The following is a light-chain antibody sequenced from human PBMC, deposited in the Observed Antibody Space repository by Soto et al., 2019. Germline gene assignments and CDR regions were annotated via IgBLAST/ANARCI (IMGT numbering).Light chain of an antibody. CDR2: GNS. J-gene: IGLJ3*02. CDR3: QSYDMSLSGWV. CDR1: TSNIGTGYD. Sequence: QSVLTQPPSVSGAPGQRVTISCTGSTSNIGTGYDVHWYQQLPGTAPKLLIYGNSKRPSGVPDRISGSKSGSSASLAITGLQADDEADYYCQSYDMSLSGWVFGGGTKETVL. V-gene: IGLV1-40*01.